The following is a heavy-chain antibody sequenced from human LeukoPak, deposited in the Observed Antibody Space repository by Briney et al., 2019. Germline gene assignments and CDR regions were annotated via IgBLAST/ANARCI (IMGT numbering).Heavy chain of an antibody. V-gene: IGHV4-4*07. Sequence: SETLSLTCTVSGGSISSYYWSWIRQPAGKGLEWIGRIYTSGSTNYNPSLKSRVTMSVDTSKNQFSLKLSSVTAADTAVYYCAREDLDSSWGAFDIWGQGTMVTVSS. CDR1: GGSISSYY. CDR3: AREDLDSSWGAFDI. CDR2: IYTSGST. D-gene: IGHD6-13*01. J-gene: IGHJ3*02.